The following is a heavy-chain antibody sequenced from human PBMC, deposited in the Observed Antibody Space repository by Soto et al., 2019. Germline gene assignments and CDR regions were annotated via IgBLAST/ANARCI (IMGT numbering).Heavy chain of an antibody. D-gene: IGHD3-3*01. V-gene: IGHV3-23*01. Sequence: LRLSCAASGFTFSSYAMSWVRQAPGKGLEWVSAISGSGGSTYYADSVKGRFTISRDNSKNTLYLQMNSLRAEDTAVYYCRAFWSGYLTSLDYWGQGTLVTVSS. CDR2: ISGSGGST. J-gene: IGHJ4*02. CDR1: GFTFSSYA. CDR3: RAFWSGYLTSLDY.